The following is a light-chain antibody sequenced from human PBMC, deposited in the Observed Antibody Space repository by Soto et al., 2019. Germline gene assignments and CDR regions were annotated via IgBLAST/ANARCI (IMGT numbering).Light chain of an antibody. Sequence: QSALTQPPSVSGSPGQSVTISCXXTSRDVGSFDRVSWYQQPPGAAPKLLIYGVTNRPSGVPDRFSGSKSGNTASLTISGLQAEDEAAYYCSSFTSSNTYVFGSGTKV. J-gene: IGLJ1*01. CDR1: SRDVGSFDR. CDR2: GVT. CDR3: SSFTSSNTYV. V-gene: IGLV2-18*02.